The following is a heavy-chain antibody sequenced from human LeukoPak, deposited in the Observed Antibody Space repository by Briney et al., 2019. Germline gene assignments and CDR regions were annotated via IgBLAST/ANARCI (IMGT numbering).Heavy chain of an antibody. J-gene: IGHJ4*02. Sequence: GGSLRLSCAASGFTFSSYAMHWVRQAPGKGLEWVAVISYDGSNKYYADSVKGRFTISRDNSKNTLYLQMNSLRAEDTAVYYCARGVRFWENFDYWGQGTLVTVSS. D-gene: IGHD3-3*01. CDR1: GFTFSSYA. CDR2: ISYDGSNK. V-gene: IGHV3-30*04. CDR3: ARGVRFWENFDY.